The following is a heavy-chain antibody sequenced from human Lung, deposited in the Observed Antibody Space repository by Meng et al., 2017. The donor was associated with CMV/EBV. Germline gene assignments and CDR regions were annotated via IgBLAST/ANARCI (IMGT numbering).Heavy chain of an antibody. CDR3: LRRSGSSV. CDR2: IHHKGSS. Sequence: HLRCWSPAPRTPPYHQSLACSLPCDPFTNLNVGAWVRQPPGKGLDCIGEIHHKGSSAYNPSLKSRVSMSIDKSKNQYSLKLTSVTAADTAVYHCLRRSGSSVWGQGTLVTVSS. V-gene: IGHV4-4*03. D-gene: IGHD3-10*01. CDR1: CDPFTNLNV. J-gene: IGHJ1*01.